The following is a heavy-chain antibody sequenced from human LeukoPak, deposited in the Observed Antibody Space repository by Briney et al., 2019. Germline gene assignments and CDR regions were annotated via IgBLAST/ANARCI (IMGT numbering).Heavy chain of an antibody. V-gene: IGHV3-15*01. J-gene: IGHJ4*02. CDR2: IKNKTNGGTT. CDR3: ARGFCSSTNCYQGPFDF. Sequence: GGSLRLSCAASGFTFSSAWMTWVRQAPGKGLEWVGHIKNKTNGGTTDYAAPVKGRFIISRDDSKNTLYLQMNSLRTEDTAVYYCARGFCSSTNCYQGPFDFWGRGTLVTVSS. CDR1: GFTFSSAW. D-gene: IGHD2-2*01.